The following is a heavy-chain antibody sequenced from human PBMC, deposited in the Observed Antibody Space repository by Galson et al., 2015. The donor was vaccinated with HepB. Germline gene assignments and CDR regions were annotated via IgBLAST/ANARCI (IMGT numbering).Heavy chain of an antibody. CDR3: ASRGGWELDY. D-gene: IGHD1-26*01. CDR2: ISRSSSYI. Sequence: SLRLSCAASGFRFSTYSMNWVRQAPGKGLEWVSSISRSSSYIYYADSVKGRFTISRDNAKNSLYLQMNSLRAEDTAVYYCASRGGWELDYWGQGTLVTVSS. J-gene: IGHJ4*02. V-gene: IGHV3-21*01. CDR1: GFRFSTYS.